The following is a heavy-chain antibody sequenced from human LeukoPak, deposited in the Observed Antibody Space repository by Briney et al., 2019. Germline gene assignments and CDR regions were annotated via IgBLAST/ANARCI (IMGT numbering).Heavy chain of an antibody. CDR3: ARGIERDPEMATPLYYFDY. CDR1: GGSISSGGYS. D-gene: IGHD5-24*01. Sequence: PSQTLSLTCAVSGGSISSGGYSWSWIRQPPGKGLEWIGYIYHSGSTYYNPSLKSRVTISVDRSKNQFSLKLSSVTAADTAVYYCARGIERDPEMATPLYYFDYWGQGTLVTVSS. J-gene: IGHJ4*02. V-gene: IGHV4-30-2*01. CDR2: IYHSGST.